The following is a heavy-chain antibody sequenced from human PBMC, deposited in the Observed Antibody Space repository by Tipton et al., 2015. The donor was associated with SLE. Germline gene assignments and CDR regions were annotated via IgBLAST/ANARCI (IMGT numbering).Heavy chain of an antibody. CDR3: ARGPSAFDI. CDR2: INHSGST. Sequence: LRLSCAVYGGSFSGYYWSWIRQPPGKGLEWIGEINHSGSTNYNPSLKSRVTISVDTSKNQFSLKLSSVTAADTAVYYCARGPSAFDIWGQGTMVTVSS. V-gene: IGHV4-34*01. CDR1: GGSFSGYY. J-gene: IGHJ3*02.